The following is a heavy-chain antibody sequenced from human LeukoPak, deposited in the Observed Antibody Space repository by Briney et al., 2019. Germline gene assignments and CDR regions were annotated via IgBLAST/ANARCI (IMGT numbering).Heavy chain of an antibody. CDR3: AKAVRAKRGYYYYMDV. CDR2: INHSGST. J-gene: IGHJ6*03. Sequence: SETLSLTCAVYGGSFSGYYWSWIRQPPGKGLEWMGEINHSGSTNYNPSLKSRVTISVGTSKNQFSLKLSSVTAADTAVYYCAKAVRAKRGYYYYMDVWGKGTTVTVSS. CDR1: GGSFSGYY. D-gene: IGHD3-10*01. V-gene: IGHV4-34*01.